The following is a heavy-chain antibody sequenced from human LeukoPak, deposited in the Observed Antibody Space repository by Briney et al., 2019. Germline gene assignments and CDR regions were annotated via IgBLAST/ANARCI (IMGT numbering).Heavy chain of an antibody. CDR3: ARVRIQLWANAFDI. J-gene: IGHJ3*02. CDR2: IYTSGST. Sequence: PSETLSLTCTVSGGSISSYYWSWIRQPAGKGLEWIGRIYTSGSTNYNPSLKSRVTMSVDTSKNQFSLKLSSVTAADTAVYYCARVRIQLWANAFDIWGQGTMVTVSS. D-gene: IGHD5-18*01. CDR1: GGSISSYY. V-gene: IGHV4-4*07.